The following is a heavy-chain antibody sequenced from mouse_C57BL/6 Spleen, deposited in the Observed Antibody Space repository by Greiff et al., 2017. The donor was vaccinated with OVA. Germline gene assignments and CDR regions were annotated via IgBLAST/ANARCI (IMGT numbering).Heavy chain of an antibody. D-gene: IGHD2-4*01. Sequence: VKLMESGPGLVAPSQCLSITCTVSGFSFTSYAISWVRQPPGKGLEWLGVIWTGGGTNYNSAHNYRQSIRKDNTKTQVFLKIISLQTDDTVRYYCARNRDDYEVDYWGQGTSVTVSS. J-gene: IGHJ4*01. V-gene: IGHV2-9-1*01. CDR2: IWTGGGT. CDR3: ARNRDDYEVDY. CDR1: GFSFTSYA.